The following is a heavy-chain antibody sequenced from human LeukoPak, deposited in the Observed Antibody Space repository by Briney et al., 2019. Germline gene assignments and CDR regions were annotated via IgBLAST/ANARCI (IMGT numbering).Heavy chain of an antibody. CDR3: TKDLGLRRMI. V-gene: IGHV3-48*04. J-gene: IGHJ2*01. Sequence: GGSLRLSCAASGLSLSGNNMHWVRQAPGGGLEWLSYISAGSGTVFSADSVKGRFSISRDNARESLFLQMNSLRVDDTAVYYCTKDLGLRRMIWGRGTLVIVSS. D-gene: IGHD1-14*01. CDR2: ISAGSGTV. CDR1: GLSLSGNN.